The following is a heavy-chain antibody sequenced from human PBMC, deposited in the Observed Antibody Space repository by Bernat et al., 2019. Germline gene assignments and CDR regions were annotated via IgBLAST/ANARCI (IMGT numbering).Heavy chain of an antibody. CDR1: GGSISSSSYY. Sequence: QLQLQESGPGLVKPSETLSLTCTVSGGSISSSSYYWGWIRQPPGKGLEWIGSIYYSGRTYYNPSLKSRVTISVDTSKNQFSLKLSSVTAADTAVYYCARHDIYSSSWPPLDYWGQGTLVTVSS. V-gene: IGHV4-39*01. D-gene: IGHD6-13*01. CDR3: ARHDIYSSSWPPLDY. J-gene: IGHJ4*02. CDR2: IYYSGRT.